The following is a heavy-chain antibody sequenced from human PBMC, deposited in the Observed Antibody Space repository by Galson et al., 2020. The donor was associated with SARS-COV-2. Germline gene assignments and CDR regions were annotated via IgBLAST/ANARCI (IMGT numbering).Heavy chain of an antibody. D-gene: IGHD2-2*01. J-gene: IGHJ5*02. Sequence: TGGSLRLSCAASGFTFSSYAMSWVRQAPGRGLEWVSTITTSGTSTYYADSAKGRFTISRDNSKNTLYLQMNSLRAEDTAVYYCAKARVPAAVKWFDPWGQGTLVTVSS. CDR2: ITTSGTST. V-gene: IGHV3-23*01. CDR3: AKARVPAAVKWFDP. CDR1: GFTFSSYA.